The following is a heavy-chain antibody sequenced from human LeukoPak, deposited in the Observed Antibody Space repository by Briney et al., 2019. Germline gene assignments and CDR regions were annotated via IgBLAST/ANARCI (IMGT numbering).Heavy chain of an antibody. J-gene: IGHJ3*02. V-gene: IGHV1-69*13. CDR2: IIPIFGTA. CDR3: GGSSSSWYNAFDI. D-gene: IGHD6-13*01. CDR1: GGTFSSYA. Sequence: GASVKVSCKASGGTFSSYAISWVRQAPGQGLEWMGGIIPIFGTANYAQKFQGRVTFTADESTSTAYMELSSLRSEDTAVYYCGGSSSSWYNAFDIWGQGTMVTVSS.